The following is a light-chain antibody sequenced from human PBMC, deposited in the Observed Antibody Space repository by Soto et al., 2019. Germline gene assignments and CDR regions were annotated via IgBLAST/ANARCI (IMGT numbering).Light chain of an antibody. V-gene: IGKV1-12*01. CDR1: QDISNY. Sequence: DFQMTQSPSSLSASVGDRVTITCRASQDISNYLAWYQQKPGKVPKLLIYSASSLQSGVPSRFSGSGSGTDFTLTISSLQPEDFATYYCQQANSFPRTFGQGTKVDIK. CDR3: QQANSFPRT. CDR2: SAS. J-gene: IGKJ1*01.